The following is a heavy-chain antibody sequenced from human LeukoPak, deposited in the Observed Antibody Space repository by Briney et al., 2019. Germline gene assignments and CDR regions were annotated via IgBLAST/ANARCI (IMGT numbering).Heavy chain of an antibody. V-gene: IGHV1-8*01. CDR2: MTPNSGNT. CDR1: GYAFTSYD. CDR3: ARGLGIAAAGTVRLDY. D-gene: IGHD6-13*01. Sequence: ASVKVSCKASGYAFTSYDINWVRQATGQGLEWMGWMTPNSGNTGYAQKFQGRVTMTRNTSISTAYMDLGSLRSEDTAVYYCARGLGIAAAGTVRLDYWGQGNLVTVSS. J-gene: IGHJ4*02.